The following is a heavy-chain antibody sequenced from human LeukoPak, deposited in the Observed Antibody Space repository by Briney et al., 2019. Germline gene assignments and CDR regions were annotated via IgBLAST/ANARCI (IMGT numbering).Heavy chain of an antibody. CDR3: AKLNTGVPAANYWYFDL. D-gene: IGHD2-2*01. J-gene: IGHJ2*01. Sequence: GGSLRLSCAASGFTFSSYAMSLVRQAPGKGLEWVSAISGSGGSTYYADSVKGRFTISRDNSKTTLYLQMNSLRAEDTAVYYCAKLNTGVPAANYWYFDLWGRGTLVTVSS. V-gene: IGHV3-23*01. CDR1: GFTFSSYA. CDR2: ISGSGGST.